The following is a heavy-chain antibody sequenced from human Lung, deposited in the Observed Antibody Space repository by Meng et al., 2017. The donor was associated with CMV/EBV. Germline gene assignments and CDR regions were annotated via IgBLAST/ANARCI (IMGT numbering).Heavy chain of an antibody. CDR2: IKPSTGDT. V-gene: IGHV1-2*06. CDR3: TREGFDY. Sequence: QAQLVQSGVEVKKPGTSVKLSCKTSGYTFNDYWIHWVRQAPGQGLEWMGRIKPSTGDTSYAQKFRGRLTVTRDTPISTVYMEVNSLTSDDTAVYYCTREGFDYWGQGALVTRLL. CDR1: GYTFNDYW. J-gene: IGHJ4*02.